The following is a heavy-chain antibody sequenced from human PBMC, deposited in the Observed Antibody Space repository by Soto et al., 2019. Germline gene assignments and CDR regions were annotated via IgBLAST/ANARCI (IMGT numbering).Heavy chain of an antibody. CDR1: GYTFTGYY. V-gene: IGHV1-2*02. Sequence: ASVKVSCKASGYTFTGYYMHWVRQAPGQGLEWMGWINPNSGGTNYAQKFQGRVTMTRDTSISTAYMELSRLRSDDTAVYYCASQDPLYSSSLSFVDPWGQGTLVSASS. D-gene: IGHD6-13*01. CDR3: ASQDPLYSSSLSFVDP. J-gene: IGHJ5*02. CDR2: INPNSGGT.